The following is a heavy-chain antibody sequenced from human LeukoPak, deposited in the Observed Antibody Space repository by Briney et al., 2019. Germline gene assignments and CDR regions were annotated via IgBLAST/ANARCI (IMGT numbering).Heavy chain of an antibody. J-gene: IGHJ4*02. D-gene: IGHD6-19*01. V-gene: IGHV1-69*06. CDR1: GGTFSSYA. CDR2: IIPIFGTA. CDR3: AREGYSSGWFDY. Sequence: SVKVSCKASGGTFSSYAISWVRQAPGQGLEWIGVIIPIFGTANYAQKFQGRVTITADKSTSTAYMELNSLRSKDPAVYYCAREGYSSGWFDYWGQGTLVTVSS.